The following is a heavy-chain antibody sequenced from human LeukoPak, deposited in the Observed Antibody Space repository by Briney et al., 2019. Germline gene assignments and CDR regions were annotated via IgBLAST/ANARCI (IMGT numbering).Heavy chain of an antibody. V-gene: IGHV3-48*04. CDR2: ISSSSSTI. D-gene: IGHD7-27*01. CDR3: AREITTNGGRYFDH. J-gene: IGHJ4*02. Sequence: PGGSLRLSCAASGFTFSSYSMNWVRQAPGKGLEWVSYISSSSSTIYYADSVKDRFTISRDNAKNTLYLQMNSLRAEDTAIYYCAREITTNGGRYFDHWGQGTLVTVSS. CDR1: GFTFSSYS.